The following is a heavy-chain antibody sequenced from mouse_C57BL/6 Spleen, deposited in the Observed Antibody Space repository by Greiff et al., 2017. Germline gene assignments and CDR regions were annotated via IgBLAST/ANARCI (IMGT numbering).Heavy chain of an antibody. D-gene: IGHD1-3*01. CDR3: ARELLYAMDY. CDR1: GYTFTSYG. J-gene: IGHJ4*01. Sequence: QVQLQQSGAELARPGASVKLSCKASGYTFTSYGISWVKQRPGQGLEWIGEIYPRSGNTYYNEKFKGKATLTADKSSSTAYMELRSLTSEDSAVYFCARELLYAMDYWGQGTSVTVSS. V-gene: IGHV1-81*01. CDR2: IYPRSGNT.